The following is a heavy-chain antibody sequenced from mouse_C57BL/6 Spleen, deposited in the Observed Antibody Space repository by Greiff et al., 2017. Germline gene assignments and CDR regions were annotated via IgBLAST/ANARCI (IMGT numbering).Heavy chain of an antibody. D-gene: IGHD1-1*01. CDR1: GYTFTSYW. J-gene: IGHJ4*01. CDR3: AIMTTVVANAMDY. CDR2: IHPSDSDT. Sequence: QVQLQQPGAELVKPGASVKVSCKASGYTFTSYWMHWVKQRPGQGLEWIGRIHPSDSDTNYNQKFKGKATLTVDKSSSTAYMQLRSLTSEDSAVYYCAIMTTVVANAMDYWGQGTSVTVSS. V-gene: IGHV1-74*01.